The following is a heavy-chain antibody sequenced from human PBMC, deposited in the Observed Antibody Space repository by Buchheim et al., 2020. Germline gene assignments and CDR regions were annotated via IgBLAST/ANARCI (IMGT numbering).Heavy chain of an antibody. V-gene: IGHV4-34*01. CDR2: INHSGST. J-gene: IGHJ4*02. CDR3: ARGGITIFGASRDFDY. Sequence: QVQLQQWGAGLLKPSETLSLTCVVYGGSFSGYYWSWIRQPPGKGLEWIGEINHSGSTNYNPSLKSRVTISVDTSKKQFSLKLSSVTAADTAVYYCARGGITIFGASRDFDYWGQGTL. CDR1: GGSFSGYY. D-gene: IGHD3-3*01.